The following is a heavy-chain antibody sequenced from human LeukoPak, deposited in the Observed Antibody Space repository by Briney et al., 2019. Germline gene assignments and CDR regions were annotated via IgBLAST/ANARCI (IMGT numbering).Heavy chain of an antibody. J-gene: IGHJ4*02. CDR3: AKVLSPYIYGSALFDC. V-gene: IGHV3-30*02. CDR1: GFTFSSYG. CDR2: IRYDGSNK. Sequence: GGSLRLSCAASGFTFSSYGMHWVRQAPGKGLEWVAFIRYDGSNKYYADSVKGRFTISRDNSKNTLYLQMNSLRAEDTAVYYCAKVLSPYIYGSALFDCWGQGTLVTVSS. D-gene: IGHD5-18*01.